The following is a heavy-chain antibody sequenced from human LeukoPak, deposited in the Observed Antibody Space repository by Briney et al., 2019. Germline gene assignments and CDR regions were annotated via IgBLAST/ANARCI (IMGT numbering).Heavy chain of an antibody. CDR3: AKDQWLRLSLLSYYYSYMGV. Sequence: GGSLSLFRAASGFTLSSYSMMWARQARGGGLECVASMRSGSRYIYYADSVRGHFTVSRDNYTNTLYLHMNSLRAEDTAVYYCAKDQWLRLSLLSYYYSYMGVRGKGATVT. J-gene: IGHJ6*03. D-gene: IGHD5-12*01. V-gene: IGHV3-21*01. CDR1: GFTLSSYS. CDR2: MRSGSRYI.